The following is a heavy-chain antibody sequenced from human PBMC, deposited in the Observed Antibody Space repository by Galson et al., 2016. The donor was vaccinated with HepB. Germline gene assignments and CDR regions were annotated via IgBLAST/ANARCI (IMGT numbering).Heavy chain of an antibody. CDR3: ARGDRFTYGWGGIY. J-gene: IGHJ4*02. D-gene: IGHD5-18*01. V-gene: IGHV1-69*13. CDR1: GGSFSTYA. CDR2: IIPMLRTP. Sequence: SVKVSCKAPGGSFSTYAISWVRQAPGHGLEWMGGIIPMLRTPNYAQKFQGRLTITADESTSTVHMDLNSLRSEDTAVYYCARGDRFTYGWGGIYWGQGTLVTVSS.